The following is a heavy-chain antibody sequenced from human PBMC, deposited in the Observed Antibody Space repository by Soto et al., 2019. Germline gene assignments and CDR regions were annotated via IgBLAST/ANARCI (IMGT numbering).Heavy chain of an antibody. D-gene: IGHD2-2*01. V-gene: IGHV4-4*02. CDR3: AGEGVVVPAAKYYYGMDV. CDR2: IYHSGST. J-gene: IGHJ6*02. Sequence: SETLSLTCAVSGGSISSSNWWSWVRQPPGKGLEWIGEIYHSGSTNYNPSLKSRVTISVDKSKNQFSLKLSLVTAADTAVYYCAGEGVVVPAAKYYYGMDVWGQGTTVTVSS. CDR1: GGSISSSNW.